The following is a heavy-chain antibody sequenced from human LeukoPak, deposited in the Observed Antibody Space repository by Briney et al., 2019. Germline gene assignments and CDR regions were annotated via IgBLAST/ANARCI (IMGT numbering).Heavy chain of an antibody. V-gene: IGHV4-39*01. CDR2: IYYSGST. CDR1: GGSISSSSYY. Sequence: SETLSLTCTVSGGSISSSSYYWGWIRQPPGKGLEWIGSIYYSGSTYYNPSLKSRVTISVDTSKNQFSLKLSSVTAADTAVYYCASQWELLSDYWGQGTLVTVSS. J-gene: IGHJ4*02. CDR3: ASQWELLSDY. D-gene: IGHD1-26*01.